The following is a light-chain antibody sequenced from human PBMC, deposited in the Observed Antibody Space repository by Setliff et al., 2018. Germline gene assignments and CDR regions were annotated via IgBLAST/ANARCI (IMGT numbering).Light chain of an antibody. J-gene: IGLJ1*01. Sequence: QSVLTQPASVSGSPGQSITISCTGTSSDVGYYNYVSWYQQHPGEAPQLKIYEVSNRPSGVSDRFTGSKSGNTASLTISGLQAGDEADYYCSSHSSTGTKVFGTGTKGTVL. CDR1: SSDVGYYNY. V-gene: IGLV2-14*01. CDR2: EVS. CDR3: SSHSSTGTKV.